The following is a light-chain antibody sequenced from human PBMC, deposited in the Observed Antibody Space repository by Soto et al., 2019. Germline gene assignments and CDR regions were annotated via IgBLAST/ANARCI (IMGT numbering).Light chain of an antibody. CDR3: SSYTSSSTLDVV. J-gene: IGLJ2*01. V-gene: IGLV2-14*01. Sequence: QSALTQPASVSGSPGQSITISCTGTSSDVDGYNYVSWYQQHPGKAPKLMIYDVINRPSGVSNRFSGSKSGNTASLTISGLQAEEEADYYGSSYTSSSTLDVVFGGGTKLPVL. CDR2: DVI. CDR1: SSDVDGYNY.